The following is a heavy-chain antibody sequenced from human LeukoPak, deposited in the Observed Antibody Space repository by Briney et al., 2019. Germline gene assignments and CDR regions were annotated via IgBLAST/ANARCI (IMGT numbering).Heavy chain of an antibody. CDR1: GFTFSSYW. CDR2: MNQNGGEK. V-gene: IGHV3-7*03. CDR3: ARMESSAYYH. Sequence: PGGSLRLSCAASGFTFSSYWMSWVRQAPGKGLEWVANMNQNGGEKYYVDSVKGRFTISRDNAKNSLYLQMNSLRAEDTAVYYCARMESSAYYHWGQGTLVTVSS. J-gene: IGHJ4*02. D-gene: IGHD3-22*01.